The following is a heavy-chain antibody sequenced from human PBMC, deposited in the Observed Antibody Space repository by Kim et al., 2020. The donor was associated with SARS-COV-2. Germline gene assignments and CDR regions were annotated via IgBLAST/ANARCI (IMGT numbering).Heavy chain of an antibody. V-gene: IGHV3-74*01. J-gene: IGHJ5*02. Sequence: AESVKGRFTVTRYNAKNTLYLQINSLRAEDTAVYYCARPMSAAGSGLAPWGQGTVVTVSS. D-gene: IGHD6-13*01. CDR3: ARPMSAAGSGLAP.